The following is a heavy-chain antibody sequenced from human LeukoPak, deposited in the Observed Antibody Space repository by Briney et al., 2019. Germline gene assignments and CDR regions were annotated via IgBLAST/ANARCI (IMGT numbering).Heavy chain of an antibody. J-gene: IGHJ3*02. CDR3: ARDLGYCSSTSCSDAFDI. CDR1: GFTFSDYY. CDR2: ISSSSSYT. V-gene: IGHV3-11*06. D-gene: IGHD2-2*01. Sequence: GGSLRLSCAASGFTFSDYYMSWIRQAPGKGLEWVSYISSSSSYTNYADSVKGRFTISRDNAKNSLYLQMNSLRADDTAVYYCARDLGYCSSTSCSDAFDIWGQGTMVTVSS.